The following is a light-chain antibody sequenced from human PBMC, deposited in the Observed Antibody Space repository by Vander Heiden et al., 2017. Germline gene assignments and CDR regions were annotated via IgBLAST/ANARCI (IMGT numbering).Light chain of an antibody. CDR2: DVS. Sequence: SALTQPRSVSASPGQSVTISCTGTSSDVGGYNFVSWYQQHPGKAPTLMIYDVSERPSGVPDRFSGSKSDNTAPLTISGLQAEDEADYYCCSYAGSNIWVFGGGTKLTVL. CDR1: SSDVGGYNF. J-gene: IGLJ3*02. CDR3: CSYAGSNIWV. V-gene: IGLV2-11*01.